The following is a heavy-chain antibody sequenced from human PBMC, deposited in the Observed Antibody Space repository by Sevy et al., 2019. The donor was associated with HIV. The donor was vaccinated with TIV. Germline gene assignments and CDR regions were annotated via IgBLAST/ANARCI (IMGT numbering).Heavy chain of an antibody. Sequence: GGSLRLSCTGSGFTFGDYAMSWFRQAPGMGLEWVGFIRSKDYGGATEYAASVKGRFTISRDDSKSIAVLQMNSLKTEDTPVYYCTRGYYYVSSGYSDYWCQGTLVTVSS. CDR1: GFTFGDYA. D-gene: IGHD3-22*01. CDR3: TRGYYYVSSGYSDY. J-gene: IGHJ4*02. CDR2: IRSKDYGGAT. V-gene: IGHV3-49*03.